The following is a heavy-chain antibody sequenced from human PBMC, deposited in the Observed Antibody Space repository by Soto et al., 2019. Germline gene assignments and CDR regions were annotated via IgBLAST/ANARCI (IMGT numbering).Heavy chain of an antibody. Sequence: EVQLVESGGGLVQPGGSLRLSCAASGFTFSSYSMNWVRQAPGKGLEWVSYISSSSSTIYYADSVKGRFTISRDNAKNSLYLQMNSLRAEDTAVYYCARDKGGSPLDYWGQGTLVTVSS. CDR2: ISSSSSTI. CDR1: GFTFSSYS. V-gene: IGHV3-48*01. J-gene: IGHJ4*02. CDR3: ARDKGGSPLDY. D-gene: IGHD5-12*01.